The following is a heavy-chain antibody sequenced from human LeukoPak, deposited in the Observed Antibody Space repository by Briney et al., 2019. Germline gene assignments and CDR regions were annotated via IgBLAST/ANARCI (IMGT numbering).Heavy chain of an antibody. CDR3: ARSGYCGAGTCYSDYFDY. D-gene: IGHD2-15*01. CDR2: VRNKANGYRT. V-gene: IGHV3-72*01. J-gene: IGHJ4*02. CDR1: GFTLSDHY. Sequence: PGVSLRLSCAASGFTLSDHYMDWVRQAPGKGLEWVGGVRNKANGYRTEYAASVEGRFTVSGDASKNSLYLQMNSLKTEDTAVYYCARSGYCGAGTCYSDYFDYWGLGTLVTVSS.